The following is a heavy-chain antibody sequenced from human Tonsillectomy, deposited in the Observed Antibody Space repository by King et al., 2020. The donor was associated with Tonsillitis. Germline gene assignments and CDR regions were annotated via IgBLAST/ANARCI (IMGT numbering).Heavy chain of an antibody. J-gene: IGHJ4*02. V-gene: IGHV3-73*02. CDR3: TNQNDY. CDR1: GFTFSGSA. Sequence: VQLVESGGGLVQPGGSLKLSCAASGFTFSGSAMHWVRQASGKGLEWVGRIRTKANSYATAYAASVKGRFTIARADSKNKAYLQMNSLKTEDTAVYYCTNQNDYWGQGTLVTVSS. CDR2: IRTKANSYAT.